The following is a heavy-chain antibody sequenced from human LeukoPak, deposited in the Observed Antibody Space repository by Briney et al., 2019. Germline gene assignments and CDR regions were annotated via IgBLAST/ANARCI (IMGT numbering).Heavy chain of an antibody. Sequence: GSSVKVSCKASGGTFSSYAISWVRQAPGRGLEWMGGIIPIFGTANYAQKFQGRVTITADESTSTAYMELSSLRSEDTAVYYCARAPREYQLLWSAFDIWGQGTMVTVSS. CDR3: ARAPREYQLLWSAFDI. CDR2: IIPIFGTA. CDR1: GGTFSSYA. D-gene: IGHD2-2*01. V-gene: IGHV1-69*01. J-gene: IGHJ3*02.